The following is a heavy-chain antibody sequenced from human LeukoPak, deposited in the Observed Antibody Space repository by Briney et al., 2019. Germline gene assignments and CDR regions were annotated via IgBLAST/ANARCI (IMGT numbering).Heavy chain of an antibody. D-gene: IGHD4-17*01. Sequence: SETLSLTCAVSGGSISSTNWWSWVRQPPGKGLEWIGEIYHTGSTNYNPSLKSRVTISVDKSKNQFSLKLSSVAAADTAVYYCARGRRVGDYDYWGQGTLVTVSS. V-gene: IGHV4-4*02. CDR2: IYHTGST. CDR1: GGSISSTNW. CDR3: ARGRRVGDYDY. J-gene: IGHJ4*02.